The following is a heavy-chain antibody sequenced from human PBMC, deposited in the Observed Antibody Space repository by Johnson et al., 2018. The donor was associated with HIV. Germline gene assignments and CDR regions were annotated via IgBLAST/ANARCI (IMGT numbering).Heavy chain of an antibody. CDR2: ISYDGSNK. V-gene: IGHV3-30*04. Sequence: QVHLVESGGGVVQPGRSLRLSCAASGFTFSSYAMHWVRQAPGKGLEWVAVISYDGSNKYYSDSVKGRFTISRDNSKNTLYLQMNRLRAEDTAVYYCAKGGVEYSSTWFDAFDIWGPGTMVTVSS. CDR1: GFTFSSYA. J-gene: IGHJ3*02. D-gene: IGHD6-13*01. CDR3: AKGGVEYSSTWFDAFDI.